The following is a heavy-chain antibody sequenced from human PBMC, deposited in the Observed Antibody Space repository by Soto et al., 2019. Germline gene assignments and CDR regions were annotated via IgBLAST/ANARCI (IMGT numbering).Heavy chain of an antibody. D-gene: IGHD2-15*01. CDR2: IYYSGST. CDR3: ARDHSRRNWFDP. J-gene: IGHJ5*02. Sequence: SETLSLTCTVSGASMSSGGYYWTWIRQPPGKGLEWIGYIYYSGSTNYNPSLKSRVTISVDTSKNQFSLKLSSVTAADTAVYYCARDHSRRNWFDPWGQGTLVTVSS. CDR1: GASMSSGGYY. V-gene: IGHV4-61*08.